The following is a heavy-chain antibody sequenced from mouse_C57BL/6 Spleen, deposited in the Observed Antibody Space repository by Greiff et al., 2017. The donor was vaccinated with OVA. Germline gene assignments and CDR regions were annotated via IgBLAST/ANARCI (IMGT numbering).Heavy chain of an antibody. V-gene: IGHV14-3*01. CDR1: GFNIKNTY. Sequence: VHVKQSVAELVRPGASVKLSCTASGFNIKNTYMHWVKQRPEQGLEWIGRIDPANCNTKYAPKFQGKATITADTSSNTAYLQLSSLTSEDAANYYSTRDGLPVYFDYWGQGTTLTVSS. J-gene: IGHJ2*01. CDR2: IDPANCNT. D-gene: IGHD2-4*01. CDR3: TRDGLPVYFDY.